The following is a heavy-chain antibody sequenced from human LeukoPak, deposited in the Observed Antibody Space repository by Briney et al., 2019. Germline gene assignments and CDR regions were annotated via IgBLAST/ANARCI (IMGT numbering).Heavy chain of an antibody. J-gene: IGHJ5*02. CDR3: ARHPYYDFWSGNWFDP. Sequence: GESLKISCKGSGYSFTSYWIGWVRQMPGKGLEWMGIIYPGDSDTRYSPSFQGQVTISADKSISTAYLRWSSLKASDTAMYYCARHPYYDFWSGNWFDPWGQGTLVTVSS. V-gene: IGHV5-51*01. CDR1: GYSFTSYW. CDR2: IYPGDSDT. D-gene: IGHD3-3*01.